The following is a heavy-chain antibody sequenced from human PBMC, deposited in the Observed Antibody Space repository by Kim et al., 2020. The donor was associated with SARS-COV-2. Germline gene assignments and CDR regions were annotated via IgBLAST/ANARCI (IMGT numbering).Heavy chain of an antibody. CDR3: AGAGRLGLVRPTFSYGDY. D-gene: IGHD6-19*01. Sequence: LEWIGEISHSGCTNYNPSLKSRVTISVDTARNQFTLRVSSVTAADTAVYYCAGAGRLGLVRPTFSYGDYGCPRALFTVS. J-gene: IGHJ4*02. CDR2: ISHSGCT. V-gene: IGHV4-34*01.